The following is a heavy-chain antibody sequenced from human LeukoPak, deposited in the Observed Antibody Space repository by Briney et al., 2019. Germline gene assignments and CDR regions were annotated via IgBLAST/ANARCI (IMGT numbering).Heavy chain of an antibody. D-gene: IGHD1-7*01. CDR1: RYTFTGYY. CDR3: ARLPRNYRAPDY. CDR2: INPNSGGT. Sequence: ASVKVSCKASRYTFTGYYMHWVRQAPGQGLEWMGRINPNSGGTNYAQKFQGRVTMTRDTSISTAYMELSRLRSDDTAVYYCARLPRNYRAPDYWGQGTLVTVPS. J-gene: IGHJ4*02. V-gene: IGHV1-2*06.